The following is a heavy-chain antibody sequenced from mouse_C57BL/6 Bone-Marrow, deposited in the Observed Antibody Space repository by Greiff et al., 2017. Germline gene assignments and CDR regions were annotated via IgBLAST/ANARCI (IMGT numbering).Heavy chain of an antibody. D-gene: IGHD1-1*01. CDR2: IHPNSGST. CDR3: ARGYYGSSSWYFDV. V-gene: IGHV1-64*01. Sequence: QVQLQQPGAELVKPGASVKLSCKASGYTFTSYWMHWVKQRPGQGLEWIGMIHPNSGSTNYNEKFKSKATLTVDKSSSTAYMPLSSLTSEDSAVYYGARGYYGSSSWYFDVGGTGTTVTVSS. J-gene: IGHJ1*03. CDR1: GYTFTSYW.